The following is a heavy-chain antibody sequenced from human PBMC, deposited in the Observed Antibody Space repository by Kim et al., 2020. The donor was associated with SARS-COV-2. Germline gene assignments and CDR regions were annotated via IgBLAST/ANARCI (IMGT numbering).Heavy chain of an antibody. CDR2: IKQDGSEK. CDR3: AATSTY. D-gene: IGHD1-26*01. CDR1: GFDFRSSW. J-gene: IGHJ4*02. Sequence: GGSLRLSCEASGFDFRSSWMNWVRQAPGKGLEWVANIKQDGSEKKYVDSVKGRFTISRDNAKNSLYLQMSSLRVDDTAVYYCAATSTYWGQGALATVPS. V-gene: IGHV3-7*03.